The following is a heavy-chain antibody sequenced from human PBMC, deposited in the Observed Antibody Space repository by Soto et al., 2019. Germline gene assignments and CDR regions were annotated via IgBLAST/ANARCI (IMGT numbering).Heavy chain of an antibody. CDR3: AKDRAYNGYDFNRFDY. D-gene: IGHD5-12*01. CDR2: ISGPGSNT. CDR1: GFTFGAYA. V-gene: IGHV3-23*01. J-gene: IGHJ4*02. Sequence: EVQLLESGGGLVQPGGSLRLSCAGSGFTFGAYAMSWVRQAPGKGLEWVSGISGPGSNTYYADSVKGRFTISRDNSNNALFLQMTSLRAEDTAVYYCAKDRAYNGYDFNRFDYWGQGTLVTVSS.